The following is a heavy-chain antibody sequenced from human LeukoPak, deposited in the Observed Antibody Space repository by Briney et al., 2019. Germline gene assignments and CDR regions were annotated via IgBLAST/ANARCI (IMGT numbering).Heavy chain of an antibody. Sequence: GRSLRLSCAASGFTFSSYAMHWVRQAPGKGLEWVAVISYDGSNKYYADSVKGRFTISRDNSKNTLYLQMNSLRAEDTAVYYCARLAGANYYYYYMDVWGKGTTVTVSS. CDR3: ARLAGANYYYYYMDV. CDR2: ISYDGSNK. D-gene: IGHD6-19*01. J-gene: IGHJ6*03. V-gene: IGHV3-30*04. CDR1: GFTFSSYA.